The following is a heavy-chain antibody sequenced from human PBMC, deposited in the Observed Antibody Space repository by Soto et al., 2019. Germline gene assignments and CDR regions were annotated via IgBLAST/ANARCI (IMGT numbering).Heavy chain of an antibody. CDR3: ARDGLAVAGTKGVDY. CDR1: GSTFRNYN. V-gene: IGHV3-48*04. Sequence: GGSLRLSCAASGSTFRNYNMNWVRQAPGKGLEWLSYISGASGTIYYADSMQGRFTISGDNAKNSLYLQMNSLRAEDTAVYYCARDGLAVAGTKGVDYWGQGTLVTVSS. J-gene: IGHJ4*02. D-gene: IGHD6-19*01. CDR2: ISGASGTI.